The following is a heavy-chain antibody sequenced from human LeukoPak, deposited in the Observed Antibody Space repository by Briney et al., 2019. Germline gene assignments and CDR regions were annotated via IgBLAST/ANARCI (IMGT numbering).Heavy chain of an antibody. Sequence: GATVKVSCKASGYTFTSYGISWVRQAPGQGLEWMGWISAYNGNTNYAQKLQGRVTMTTDTSTSTAYMELRSLRSDDTAVYYCARDLGSSATSTNWFDPWGQGTLVTVSS. V-gene: IGHV1-18*01. CDR1: GYTFTSYG. D-gene: IGHD6-6*01. J-gene: IGHJ5*02. CDR3: ARDLGSSATSTNWFDP. CDR2: ISAYNGNT.